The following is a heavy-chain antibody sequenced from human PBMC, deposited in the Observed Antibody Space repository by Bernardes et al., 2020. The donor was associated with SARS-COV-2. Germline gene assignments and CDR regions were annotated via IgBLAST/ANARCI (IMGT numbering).Heavy chain of an antibody. D-gene: IGHD5-12*01. J-gene: IGHJ5*02. Sequence: GGSLRLSCAASGFTVNSNYMTWVRQAPGKGLEWVSVIHSGGTTYHADSVKGRFTISRDNSKNTLYLQMNSLRAEDTAVYYCASSISGRGSANWFDPWGQGTLVTVSS. CDR3: ASSISGRGSANWFDP. CDR1: GFTVNSNY. V-gene: IGHV3-53*01. CDR2: IHSGGTT.